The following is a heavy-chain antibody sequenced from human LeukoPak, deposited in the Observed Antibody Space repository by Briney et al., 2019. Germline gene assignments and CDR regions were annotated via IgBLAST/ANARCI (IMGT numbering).Heavy chain of an antibody. CDR1: GYTFTGNY. CDR3: ASGRYSSGWGAYYFDY. Sequence: ASVKVSCKASGYTFTGNYMHWVRQAPGQGLEWMGWINPNSGGTNYAQKFQGRVTMTRDTSISTAYMELSRLRSDDTAVYYCASGRYSSGWGAYYFDYWGQGTLVTVSS. D-gene: IGHD6-19*01. J-gene: IGHJ4*02. CDR2: INPNSGGT. V-gene: IGHV1-2*02.